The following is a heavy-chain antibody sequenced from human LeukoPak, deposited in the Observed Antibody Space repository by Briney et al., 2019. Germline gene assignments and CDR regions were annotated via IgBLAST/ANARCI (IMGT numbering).Heavy chain of an antibody. V-gene: IGHV1-18*01. J-gene: IGHJ4*02. D-gene: IGHD6-6*01. CDR3: ARGGPFPSGSSSREYYLDY. CDR1: GYDFINYG. CDR2: RSIYNGNT. Sequence: ASVKVSCKASGYDFINYGISWVRQAPGQGLEWMGWRSIYNGNTDYKLQGRVTMTTDSSTSTAYMEVRSLRSDDTAVYYCARGGPFPSGSSSREYYLDYWGQGTLVTVSS.